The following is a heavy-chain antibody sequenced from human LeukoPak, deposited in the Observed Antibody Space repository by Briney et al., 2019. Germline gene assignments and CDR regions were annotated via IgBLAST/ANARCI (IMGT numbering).Heavy chain of an antibody. V-gene: IGHV4-59*01. Sequence: SETLSLTCTVSGGSISSYYWSWIRQPPGKGLEWIGYIYYSGSTNYNPSLKSRVTISVDTSKNQFSLKLSSVTAADTAMYYCASGGYFDWLLPTYYYYYGMDVWGQGTTVTVSS. D-gene: IGHD3-9*01. CDR3: ASGGYFDWLLPTYYYYYGMDV. CDR1: GGSISSYY. J-gene: IGHJ6*02. CDR2: IYYSGST.